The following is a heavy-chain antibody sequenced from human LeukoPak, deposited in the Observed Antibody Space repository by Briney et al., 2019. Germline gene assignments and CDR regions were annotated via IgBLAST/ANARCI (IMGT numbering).Heavy chain of an antibody. D-gene: IGHD3-10*01. Sequence: SETLSLTCTVSGGSISSYYWSWIRQPPGKGLEWIGYIYYSGSTNYNPSLKSRVTISVDTSKNQFSLKLSSVTAADTAVYYCARGDFTMVRGFDYWGQGTLVTVSS. CDR3: ARGDFTMVRGFDY. J-gene: IGHJ4*02. V-gene: IGHV4-59*12. CDR1: GGSISSYY. CDR2: IYYSGST.